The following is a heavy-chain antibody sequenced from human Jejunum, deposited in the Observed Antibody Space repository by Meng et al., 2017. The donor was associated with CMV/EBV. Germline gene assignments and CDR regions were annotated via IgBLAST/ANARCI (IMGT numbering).Heavy chain of an antibody. CDR3: ARVFHYDFWSGYLTQYYFDY. V-gene: IGHV4-39*07. Sequence: SRYYWGWIRQPPGKGLEWIGSIYYSGSTNYNPSLKSRVTISADTSKNQVSLKLSSVTAADTAVYYCARVFHYDFWSGYLTQYYFDYWGQGTLVTVSS. CDR1: SRYY. CDR2: IYYSGST. J-gene: IGHJ4*02. D-gene: IGHD3-3*01.